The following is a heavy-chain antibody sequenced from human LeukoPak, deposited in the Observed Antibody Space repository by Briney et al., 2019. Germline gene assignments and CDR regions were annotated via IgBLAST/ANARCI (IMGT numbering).Heavy chain of an antibody. CDR1: GFSLSRYW. J-gene: IGHJ4*02. CDR2: IGKDGTGN. Sequence: GGSLRLSCAASGFSLSRYWMSWVRQAPGKGLEWVANIGKDGTGNHYVDSVKGRFTISRDDAKNSLYLQMNSLRAEDTAVYYCARELAKRDPIDYWGQGTLVTVSS. D-gene: IGHD5-12*01. CDR3: ARELAKRDPIDY. V-gene: IGHV3-7*01.